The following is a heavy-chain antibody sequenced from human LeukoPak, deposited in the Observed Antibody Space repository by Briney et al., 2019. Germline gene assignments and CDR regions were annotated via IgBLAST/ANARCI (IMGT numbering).Heavy chain of an antibody. V-gene: IGHV3-23*01. Sequence: GGSLRLSCAASGFTFNFYAMSWVRQAPGEGPEWVSAISASGGPTYYADSVKGRFTISKDNSKNTLYLQMNSLRAEDTAVYYCAKGRDGYKAYYFDCWGQGTLVTVSS. D-gene: IGHD5-24*01. CDR3: AKGRDGYKAYYFDC. CDR2: ISASGGPT. J-gene: IGHJ4*02. CDR1: GFTFNFYA.